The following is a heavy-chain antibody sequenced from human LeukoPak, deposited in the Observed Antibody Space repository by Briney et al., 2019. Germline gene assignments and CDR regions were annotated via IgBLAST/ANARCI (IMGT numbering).Heavy chain of an antibody. Sequence: PGGSLRLSCAASGFTFSSYAMSWVRQAPGKGLEWVSVIYSGGSTYYADSVKGRFTISRDNSKNTLYLQMNSLGAEDTAVYYCARARRIMITFGGVIKDYWGQGTLVTVSS. V-gene: IGHV3-66*01. J-gene: IGHJ4*02. CDR1: GFTFSSYA. D-gene: IGHD3-16*01. CDR3: ARARRIMITFGGVIKDY. CDR2: IYSGGST.